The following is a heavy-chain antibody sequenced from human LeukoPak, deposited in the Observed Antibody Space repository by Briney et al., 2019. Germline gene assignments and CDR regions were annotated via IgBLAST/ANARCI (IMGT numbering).Heavy chain of an antibody. D-gene: IGHD6-19*01. V-gene: IGHV4-39*02. CDR2: FCYSGNT. J-gene: IGHJ4*02. CDR3: TKDYSGWSRDY. CDR1: GDSISSSAYC. Sequence: PSETLSLTCTVSGDSISSSAYCWGWIRQPPGTGLEWIGSFCYSGNTYYNPSLKSRVTLSVDTSKNQFSLELSSMTAADTAVYYCTKDYSGWSRDYWGQGTLVTVSS.